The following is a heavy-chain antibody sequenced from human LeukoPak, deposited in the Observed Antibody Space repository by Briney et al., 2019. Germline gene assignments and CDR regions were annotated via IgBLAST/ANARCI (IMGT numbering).Heavy chain of an antibody. CDR3: ARRNMVRGVIIPDY. CDR1: GYTFTSYD. Sequence: ASVEASCKASGYTFTSYDINWVRQATGQGLEWMGWMNPNSGNTGYAQKFQGRVTMTRNTSISTAYMELSSLRSEDTAVYYCARRNMVRGVIIPDYWGQGTLVTVSS. CDR2: MNPNSGNT. D-gene: IGHD3-10*01. V-gene: IGHV1-8*01. J-gene: IGHJ4*02.